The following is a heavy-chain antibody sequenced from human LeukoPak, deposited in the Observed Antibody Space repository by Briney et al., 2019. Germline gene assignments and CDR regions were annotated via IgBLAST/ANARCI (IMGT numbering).Heavy chain of an antibody. Sequence: PGGSLRLSCAVSGFTFSNYWMYWVRQAPGKRLVWVARINSDGSSTTYADSVEGRFTISRDNTKSMLHLQMHSLRVDDSAVYFCSRTTTTAHLYFHLWGRGTLVTVSS. CDR2: INSDGSST. CDR1: GFTFSNYW. D-gene: IGHD1-1*01. V-gene: IGHV3-74*01. J-gene: IGHJ2*01. CDR3: SRTTTTAHLYFHL.